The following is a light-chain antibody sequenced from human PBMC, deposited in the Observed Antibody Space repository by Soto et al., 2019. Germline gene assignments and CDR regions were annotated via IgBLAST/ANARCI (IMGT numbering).Light chain of an antibody. Sequence: EIVLTQSPGTLSLSPGERATLSCRASQSVSSIYFAWYQQKPGQAPRLLIYGASSRATGIPDRFSGSVSGTDFTLTISRLEPEDFAVYYCQQFGTTPPSTFGQGTRLEIK. CDR1: QSVSSIY. CDR2: GAS. CDR3: QQFGTTPPST. J-gene: IGKJ5*01. V-gene: IGKV3-20*01.